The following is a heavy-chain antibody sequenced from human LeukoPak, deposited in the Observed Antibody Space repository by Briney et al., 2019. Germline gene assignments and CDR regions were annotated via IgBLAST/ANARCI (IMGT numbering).Heavy chain of an antibody. D-gene: IGHD2-2*01. Sequence: NSSETLSLTCTVSGASVSGYYWSWIRQPPGKGLEWIGYIYHSGSTYYNPSLKSRVTISVDRSKNQFSLKLSSVTAADTAVYYCARDRGYCSSTSCGRSWGQGTLVTVSS. CDR1: GASVSGYY. CDR2: IYHSGST. CDR3: ARDRGYCSSTSCGRS. J-gene: IGHJ4*02. V-gene: IGHV4-59*02.